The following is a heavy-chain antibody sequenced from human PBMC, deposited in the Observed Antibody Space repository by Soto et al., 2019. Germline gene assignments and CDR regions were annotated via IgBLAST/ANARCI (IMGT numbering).Heavy chain of an antibody. CDR2: IIPILGIA. J-gene: IGHJ4*02. CDR3: ASSRNSGYDYGKIFDY. V-gene: IGHV1-69*02. D-gene: IGHD5-12*01. Sequence: QVQLVQSGAEVKKPGSSVKVSCKASGGTFSSYTISWVRQAPGQGLEWMGRIIPILGIANYAQKFQGRVKITADKSTSTAYMELSSLRSEDTAVYYCASSRNSGYDYGKIFDYWGQGTLVTVSS. CDR1: GGTFSSYT.